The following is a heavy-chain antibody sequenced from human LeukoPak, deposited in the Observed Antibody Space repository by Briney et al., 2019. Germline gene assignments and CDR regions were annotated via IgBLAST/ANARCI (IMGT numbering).Heavy chain of an antibody. CDR2: IYHSGST. J-gene: IGHJ4*02. D-gene: IGHD2-2*01. Sequence: PSQTLSLTCTVSGGSISSGGYYWSWIRQPPGEGLEWIGYIYHSGSTYYNPSLKSRVTISVDRSKNQFSLKLSSVTAADTAVYYCATVVPAALTQEDFWGQGTLVTVSS. CDR3: ATVVPAALTQEDF. CDR1: GGSISSGGYY. V-gene: IGHV4-30-2*01.